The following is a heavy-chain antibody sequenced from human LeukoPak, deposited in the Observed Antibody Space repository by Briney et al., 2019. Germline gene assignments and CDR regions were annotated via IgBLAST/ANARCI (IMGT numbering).Heavy chain of an antibody. D-gene: IGHD3-10*01. V-gene: IGHV3-21*01. J-gene: IGHJ3*02. CDR2: ISSSSNYR. Sequence: PGGSLRLSCAASGFTFSSYSMNWVRQAPGKGLEWVSFISSSSNYRYYADSVKGRFTISRDNAKNALYLQMNSLRAEDTAMYYCARDTHYYGSGSPAFDIWGQGTMVTVSS. CDR3: ARDTHYYGSGSPAFDI. CDR1: GFTFSSYS.